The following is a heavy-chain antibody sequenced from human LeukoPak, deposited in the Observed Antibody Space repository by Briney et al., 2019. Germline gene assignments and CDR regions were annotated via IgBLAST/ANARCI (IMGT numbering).Heavy chain of an antibody. D-gene: IGHD3-10*01. V-gene: IGHV4-39*02. CDR3: ARDGITMRILEY. CDR2: IHYSGST. J-gene: IGHJ4*02. CDR1: GGSISSSSYY. Sequence: SETLSLTCTVSGGSISSSSYYWCWIRQPPGKGLEWIGSIHYSGSTQYNPSLKSRVSTSVDTSKNQFSLKLTSVSAADTAVYYCARDGITMRILEYWGQGTLVTVSS.